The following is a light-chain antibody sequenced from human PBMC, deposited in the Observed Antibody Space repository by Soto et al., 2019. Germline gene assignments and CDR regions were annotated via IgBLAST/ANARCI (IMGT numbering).Light chain of an antibody. J-gene: IGLJ1*01. CDR1: SSDVGGYDY. Sequence: QSALTQPPSASGSPGQSVTISCTGTSSDVGGYDYVSWYQHHPGKAPKLMIYEVNKWPSGVPDRFSGSKSGNTASLTVSGLQADDEADYYCSSYAGSNNLGVFGTGTKVTVL. V-gene: IGLV2-8*01. CDR2: EVN. CDR3: SSYAGSNNLGV.